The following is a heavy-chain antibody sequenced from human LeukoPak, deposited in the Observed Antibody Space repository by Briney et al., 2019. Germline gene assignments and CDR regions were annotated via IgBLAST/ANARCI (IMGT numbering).Heavy chain of an antibody. V-gene: IGHV1-24*01. CDR1: GYTLTELS. CDR3: ATYGSGSYPPEYYFDY. J-gene: IGHJ4*02. CDR2: FDPEDGET. D-gene: IGHD3-10*01. Sequence: SVKVSCKVSGYTLTELSMHWVRQAPGKGLEWMGGFDPEDGETIYAQKFQGRVTMTEDTSTDTAYMELSSLRSEDTAVYYCATYGSGSYPPEYYFDYWGQGTLVTVSS.